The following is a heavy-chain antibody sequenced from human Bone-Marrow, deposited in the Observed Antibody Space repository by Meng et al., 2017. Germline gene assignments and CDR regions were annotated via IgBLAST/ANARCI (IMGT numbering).Heavy chain of an antibody. V-gene: IGHV3-23*01. CDR2: INGGGINT. CDR3: AKDHPDWGSSFDS. CDR1: GFTFSSYI. J-gene: IGHJ4*02. Sequence: EVQLLESGGGLVEPWKSLRLSCASSGFTFSSYIMNWVRQAPGKGLEWVSAINGGGINTHYADSVKGRFTISRDNSKNTLYLQMNSLRAEDTAVYYCAKDHPDWGSSFDSWGQGTLVTVSS. D-gene: IGHD7-27*01.